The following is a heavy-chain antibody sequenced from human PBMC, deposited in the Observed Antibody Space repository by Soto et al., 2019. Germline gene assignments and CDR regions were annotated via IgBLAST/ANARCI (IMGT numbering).Heavy chain of an antibody. V-gene: IGHV3-73*01. CDR2: IRTKANNYAT. CDR3: TSLYVDTSPNDF. Sequence: EVQLVESGGGLVQPGGSLILSCAASGFTFSGSALHWVRQASGKGLEWVGRIRTKANNYATAYAASVKGRFTISRDDSKHTAYLQMNSLKTEDTAVYYCTSLYVDTSPNDFWGQGTLVTVSS. J-gene: IGHJ4*02. CDR1: GFTFSGSA. D-gene: IGHD5-18*01.